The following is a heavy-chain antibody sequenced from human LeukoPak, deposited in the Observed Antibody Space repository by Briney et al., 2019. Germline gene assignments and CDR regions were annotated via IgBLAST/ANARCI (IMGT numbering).Heavy chain of an antibody. CDR3: AKDADYGDSPQPYYFDY. D-gene: IGHD4-17*01. CDR2: IXGSGGST. J-gene: IGHJ4*02. CDR1: GXTXXSYA. Sequence: PGGSLRLSCAASGXTXXSYAMSWVRQAPXXXXXXVSAIXGSGGSTYYADSVKGRFTISRDNSKNTLYLQMNSLRAEDTAVYYCAKDADYGDSPQPYYFDYWGQGTLVTVSS. V-gene: IGHV3-23*01.